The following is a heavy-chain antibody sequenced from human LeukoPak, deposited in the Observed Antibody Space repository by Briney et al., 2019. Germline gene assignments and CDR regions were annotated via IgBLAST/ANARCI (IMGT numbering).Heavy chain of an antibody. CDR2: IIPILGIA. V-gene: IGHV1-69*04. D-gene: IGHD2-21*01. CDR3: ARDHAYCSGDCSTYYFDY. J-gene: IGHJ4*02. Sequence: SVKVSCKASGGTFSSYTISWVRQAPGQGLEWMGRIIPILGIANYAQKFQGRVTITADKSTSTAYMELSSLRSEDTAVYYCARDHAYCSGDCSTYYFDYWGQGTLVTVSS. CDR1: GGTFSSYT.